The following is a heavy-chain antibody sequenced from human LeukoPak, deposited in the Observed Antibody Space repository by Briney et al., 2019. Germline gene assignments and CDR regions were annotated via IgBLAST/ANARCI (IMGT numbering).Heavy chain of an antibody. CDR2: ISSSGSTI. V-gene: IGHV3-48*03. CDR1: GFTFSSYE. CDR3: ARDSDCFDY. D-gene: IGHD2-15*01. J-gene: IGHJ4*02. Sequence: GGSLRLSCAASGFTFSSYEMNWVRQAPGKGLEWVSYISSSGSTIYYADSVKGRFTISRDNAKNSLHLQMNSLRAEDTAVYYCARDSDCFDYWGRGTLVTVSS.